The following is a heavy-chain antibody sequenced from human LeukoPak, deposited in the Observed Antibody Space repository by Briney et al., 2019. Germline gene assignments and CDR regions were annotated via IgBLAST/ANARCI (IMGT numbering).Heavy chain of an antibody. CDR3: ARDIGVGGEDY. J-gene: IGHJ4*02. CDR2: INSDGSST. CDR1: GFTFSSYW. V-gene: IGHV3-74*01. D-gene: IGHD2-21*01. Sequence: GGSLRLSCAASGFTFSSYWMHWVRQAPGKGLVWVSRINSDGSSTSYADSVKGRFTISGDNAKNTLYLQMNSLRAEDTAVYYCARDIGVGGEDYWGQGTLVTVSS.